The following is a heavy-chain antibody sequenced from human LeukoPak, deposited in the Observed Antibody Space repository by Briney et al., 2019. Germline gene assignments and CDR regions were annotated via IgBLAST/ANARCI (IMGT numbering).Heavy chain of an antibody. J-gene: IGHJ3*02. CDR3: ARAPYSSSWKDAFDI. D-gene: IGHD6-13*01. Sequence: SETLSLTCTVSGGSISSYYWSWIRQPPGKGLEWIGYIYYSGSTNYNPSLKSRVTISVDTSKNQFSLKLSSVTAADTAVYYCARAPYSSSWKDAFDIWGQGTMVTVSS. CDR1: GGSISSYY. V-gene: IGHV4-59*01. CDR2: IYYSGST.